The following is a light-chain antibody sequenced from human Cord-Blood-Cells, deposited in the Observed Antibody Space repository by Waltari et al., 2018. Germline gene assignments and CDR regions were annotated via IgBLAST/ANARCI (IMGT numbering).Light chain of an antibody. V-gene: IGLV1-40*01. CDR2: GNS. Sequence: QSVLTQPPSVSGAPGQRVTISCTGSSSNIGAGYAVHWDQRLPGTAPNLLIYGNSHRPAGVPDRFSGSKSGTAASLAITGLQAEDEADYYCQSYDSSLSGWVFGGGTKLTIL. CDR3: QSYDSSLSGWV. J-gene: IGLJ3*02. CDR1: SSNIGAGYA.